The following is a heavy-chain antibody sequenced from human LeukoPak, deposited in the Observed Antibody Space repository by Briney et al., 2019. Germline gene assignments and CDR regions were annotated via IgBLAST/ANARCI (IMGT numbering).Heavy chain of an antibody. CDR2: ISYDGNTQ. CDR3: ARSAITTWYFDL. J-gene: IGHJ4*02. V-gene: IGHV3-30*04. CDR1: GFPFKSYA. D-gene: IGHD3-22*01. Sequence: PGGSLRLSCAAPGFPFKSYAMHWVRQAPGKGLEWVATISYDGNTQYYADSVKGRLTISRDNSKSTLYLQINSLRAEDTTIFYCARSAITTWYFDLWGQGTLVTVSS.